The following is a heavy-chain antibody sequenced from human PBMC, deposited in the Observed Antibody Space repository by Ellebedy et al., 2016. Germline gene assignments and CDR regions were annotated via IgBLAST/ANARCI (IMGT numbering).Heavy chain of an antibody. CDR3: ARGNVHVGAFDI. J-gene: IGHJ3*02. Sequence: SETLSLTXSVSGGSINSYYWSWIRQAPEKGLEWIGYISYSGSTNYNPSLKSRVTFSLDTSKNQFSLKLNSVTAADTAVYYCARGNVHVGAFDIWGQGTMVTVSS. CDR1: GGSINSYY. D-gene: IGHD3-16*01. CDR2: ISYSGST. V-gene: IGHV4-59*12.